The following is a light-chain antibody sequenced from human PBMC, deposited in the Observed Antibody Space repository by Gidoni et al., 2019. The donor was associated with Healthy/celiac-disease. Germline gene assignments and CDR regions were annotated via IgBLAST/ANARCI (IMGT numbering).Light chain of an antibody. Sequence: QSALPPPASVSGSPGQSITISCTGTSSDVGGYNYVSWYQQHPGKAPKLMIYEVSNRPSGVSNRCSGSKSGNTASLTISGLQAEDEADYYCSSYTSSSTLVVFGGGTKLTV. J-gene: IGLJ2*01. V-gene: IGLV2-14*01. CDR1: SSDVGGYNY. CDR2: EVS. CDR3: SSYTSSSTLVV.